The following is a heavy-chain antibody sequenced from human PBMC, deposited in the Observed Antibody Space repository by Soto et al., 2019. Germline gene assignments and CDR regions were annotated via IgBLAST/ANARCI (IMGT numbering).Heavy chain of an antibody. CDR3: ARGSCSGGSCNGGLDY. CDR1: GGSISSYY. Sequence: QVQLQESGPGLVKPSETLSLTCTVSGGSISSYYWSWIRQPPGKGLEWIGYIYYSGSTNYNPSLKSRVTISVDTSKNHFSLKLSSVSAADTAVYYCARGSCSGGSCNGGLDYWGQGTLVTVSS. V-gene: IGHV4-59*01. CDR2: IYYSGST. J-gene: IGHJ4*02. D-gene: IGHD2-15*01.